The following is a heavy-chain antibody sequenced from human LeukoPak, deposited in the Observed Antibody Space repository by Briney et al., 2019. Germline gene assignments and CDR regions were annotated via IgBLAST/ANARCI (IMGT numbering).Heavy chain of an antibody. CDR2: SNAGNGDT. CDR3: ARSRGSGWSAFDY. CDR1: GYTVTSYA. J-gene: IGHJ4*02. D-gene: IGHD6-19*01. Sequence: ASVKVSCKASGYTVTSYAMHCVRQAPGQRLEWMGWSNAGNGDTRYSQEFQGRVTITRDTSASTAYMELSSLRSEDMAVYYCARSRGSGWSAFDYWGQGTLVTVSS. V-gene: IGHV1-3*02.